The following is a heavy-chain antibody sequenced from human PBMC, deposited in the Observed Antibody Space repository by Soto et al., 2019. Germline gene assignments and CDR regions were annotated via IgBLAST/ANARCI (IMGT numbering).Heavy chain of an antibody. CDR3: ARDSGEESGYNFAGETGPAI. Sequence: SVKVSCKASGGTFSSYAISWVRQAPGQGLEWMGGIIPIFGTANYAQKFQGRVTITADESTSTAYMELSSLRSEDTAVYYCARDSGEESGYNFAGETGPAIWGQGTLVTVSS. J-gene: IGHJ4*02. D-gene: IGHD5-12*01. V-gene: IGHV1-69*13. CDR2: IIPIFGTA. CDR1: GGTFSSYA.